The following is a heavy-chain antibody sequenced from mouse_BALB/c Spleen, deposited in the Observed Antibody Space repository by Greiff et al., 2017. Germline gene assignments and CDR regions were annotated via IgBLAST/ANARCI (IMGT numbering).Heavy chain of an antibody. CDR1: GYTFTDYE. CDR3: TRDGDWFAY. V-gene: IGHV1-15*01. CDR2: IDPETGGT. Sequence: VQLQQSGAELVRPGASVTLSCKASGYTFTDYEMHWVKQTPVHGLEWIGAIDPETGGTAYNQKFKGKATLTADKSSSTAYMELRSLTSEDSAVYYCTRDGDWFAYWGQGTLVTVSA. J-gene: IGHJ3*01.